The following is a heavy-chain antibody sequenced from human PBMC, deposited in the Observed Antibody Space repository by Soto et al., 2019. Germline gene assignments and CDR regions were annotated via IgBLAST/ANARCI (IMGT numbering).Heavy chain of an antibody. V-gene: IGHV4-34*01. CDR1: SGSFSGYF. CDR3: VRGPYNYNSRYFDY. J-gene: IGHJ4*02. CDR2: INHSGIT. D-gene: IGHD1-1*01. Sequence: NPSETLSLTCTVSSGSFSGYFWTWIRQPPGKGLEWLAEINHSGITNYNPSVESRVSMSVDTSKNQFSLRLYSVTAADTAVYYCVRGPYNYNSRYFDYWGQGTLVTVSS.